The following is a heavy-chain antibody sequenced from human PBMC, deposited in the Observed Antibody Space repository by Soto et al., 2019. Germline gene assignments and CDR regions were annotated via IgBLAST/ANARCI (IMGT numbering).Heavy chain of an antibody. CDR2: IDSSSSFI. V-gene: IGHV3-21*06. CDR3: ARDPLWFGEIGYFDY. Sequence: EVQLVESGGSLVKPGGSLRLSCAASGFTFSSHAMNWVRQAPGKGLEWISSIDSSSSFIYYADSVKGRFTISRDNAKNSVFLHMSSLRADDTAVYYCARDPLWFGEIGYFDYWGQGALVNVSS. J-gene: IGHJ4*02. D-gene: IGHD3-10*01. CDR1: GFTFSSHA.